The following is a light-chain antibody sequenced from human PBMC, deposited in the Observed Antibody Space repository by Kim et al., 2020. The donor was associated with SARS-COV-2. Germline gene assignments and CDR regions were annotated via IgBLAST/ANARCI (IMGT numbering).Light chain of an antibody. J-gene: IGLJ2*01. V-gene: IGLV2-14*03. CDR3: SSYTSSSTLVV. CDR1: SSDVGGYNY. CDR2: DVR. Sequence: QSALTQPASVSGSPGQSITISCTGISSDVGGYNYVSWYQQHPGKAPKLMIYDVRNRPSGVSNRFSGSKSGNTASLTISGLQAEDEADYYCSSYTSSSTLVVFGGGTKLTVL.